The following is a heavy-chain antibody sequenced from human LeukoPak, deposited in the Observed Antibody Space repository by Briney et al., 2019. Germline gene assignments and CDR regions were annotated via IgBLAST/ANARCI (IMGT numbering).Heavy chain of an antibody. CDR1: GFTFSSYA. CDR3: ARDIGDCSSGRCYSDYIDY. J-gene: IGHJ4*02. V-gene: IGHV3-33*08. CDR2: VWYGGTS. D-gene: IGHD2-15*01. Sequence: GGSLRLSCAASGFTFSSYAMSWVRQAPGKGVEWVAVVWYGGTSYADSVKGRFTISRDNSKNTLYLQMNSLRAEGTAVYYCARDIGDCSSGRCYSDYIDYWGQGTLVTVSS.